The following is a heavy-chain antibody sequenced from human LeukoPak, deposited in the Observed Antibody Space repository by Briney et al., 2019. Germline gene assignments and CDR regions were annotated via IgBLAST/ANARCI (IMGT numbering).Heavy chain of an antibody. J-gene: IGHJ3*02. V-gene: IGHV4-30-4*08. CDR2: IYYSGST. Sequence: SQTLSLTCTVSGGSISSGDYYWSWIRQPPGKGLEWIGYIYYSGSTYYNPSLKSRVTISVDTSKNQFSLKLSSVTAADTAVYYCARARYNWNDVGPRRAFDIWGQGTMVTVSS. CDR1: GGSISSGDYY. D-gene: IGHD1-1*01. CDR3: ARARYNWNDVGPRRAFDI.